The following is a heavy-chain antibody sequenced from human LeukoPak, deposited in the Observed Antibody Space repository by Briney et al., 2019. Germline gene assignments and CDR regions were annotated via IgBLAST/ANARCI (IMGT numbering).Heavy chain of an antibody. Sequence: SGPTLAKPTQTLTPTCTFSGFSLSTSGVGVGWIRQPPGKALEWLALIYWDDDKRYSPSLKSRLTITKDTSKNQVVLTMTNMDPVDTATYYCARGIAAAGTTPLDYWGQGTLVTVSS. J-gene: IGHJ4*02. D-gene: IGHD6-13*01. CDR2: IYWDDDK. CDR1: GFSLSTSGVG. V-gene: IGHV2-5*02. CDR3: ARGIAAAGTTPLDY.